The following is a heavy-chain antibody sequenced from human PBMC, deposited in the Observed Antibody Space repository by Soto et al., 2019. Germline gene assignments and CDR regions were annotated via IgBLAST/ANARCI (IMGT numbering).Heavy chain of an antibody. J-gene: IGHJ4*02. CDR2: IKQDGSEK. Sequence: GGSLRLSCAASEFTFSSYWMSWVRQAPGKGLEWVANIKQDGSEKYYVDSVKGRFTISRDNAKNSLYLQMNSLRAEDTAVYYCARDSGYASGLKIFDQWGQGTLVTVSS. CDR1: EFTFSSYW. V-gene: IGHV3-7*04. CDR3: ARDSGYASGLKIFDQ. D-gene: IGHD5-12*01.